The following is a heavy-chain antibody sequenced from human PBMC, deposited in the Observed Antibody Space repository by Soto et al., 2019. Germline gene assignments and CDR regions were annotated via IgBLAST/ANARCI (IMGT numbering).Heavy chain of an antibody. CDR2: ITGSGAGS. J-gene: IGHJ5*02. CDR3: AKAYSNSWPNDWFDP. Sequence: EVQLFESGGGWLQPGGSLRLSCAASGFTFSSYAMNWVRQAPGKGLEWVSGITGSGAGSYYSDSVKGRFTISRDNSKNTLYLQMNSLRAEDTALYYCAKAYSNSWPNDWFDPWGQVTLVTVSS. V-gene: IGHV3-23*01. D-gene: IGHD6-13*01. CDR1: GFTFSSYA.